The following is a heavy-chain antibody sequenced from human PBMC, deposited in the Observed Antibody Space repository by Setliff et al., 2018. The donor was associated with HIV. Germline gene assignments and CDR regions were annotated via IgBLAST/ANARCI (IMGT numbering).Heavy chain of an antibody. Sequence: PGGSLRLSCAASGFTFSNAWMSWVRQAPGKGLEWVGRIKSKIYIDSVQGRFTISRDNSKNTLYLQMDSLRDEDTALYYCVKDVNYRSGSLSDFWGQGTPVTVSS. V-gene: IGHV3-7*01. CDR3: VKDVNYRSGSLSDF. CDR1: GFTFSNAW. D-gene: IGHD3-10*01. J-gene: IGHJ4*02. CDR2: GRIKSK.